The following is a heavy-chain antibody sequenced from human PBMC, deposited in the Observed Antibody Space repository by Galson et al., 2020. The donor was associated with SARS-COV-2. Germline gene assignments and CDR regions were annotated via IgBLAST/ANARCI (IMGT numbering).Heavy chain of an antibody. CDR2: IYSGGST. Sequence: TGGSLRLSCAASGFTVCSNYMSWVRQAPGKGLEWVSVIYSGGSTYYADSVKGRFTISRDNSKNTLYLQMNSLRAEDTAVYYCARDQVPGAAASVAWGQGTLVTVSS. CDR1: GFTVCSNY. D-gene: IGHD6-13*01. V-gene: IGHV3-66*01. CDR3: ARDQVPGAAASVA. J-gene: IGHJ4*02.